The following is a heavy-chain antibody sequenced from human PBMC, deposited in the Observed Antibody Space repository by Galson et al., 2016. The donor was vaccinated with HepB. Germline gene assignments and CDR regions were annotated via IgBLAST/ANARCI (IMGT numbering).Heavy chain of an antibody. Sequence: QSGAEVKTPGESLRISCKGSAYSFTSYWIGWVRQMPGKGLAWMAMIYPGDSDTRYSPSFQGQVTISADKSISTAYLQWSSLKASDTAMYYCARRGIAVAGRGGIDYWGQGTLVTVSS. J-gene: IGHJ4*02. CDR1: AYSFTSYW. D-gene: IGHD6-19*01. CDR3: ARRGIAVAGRGGIDY. CDR2: IYPGDSDT. V-gene: IGHV5-51*01.